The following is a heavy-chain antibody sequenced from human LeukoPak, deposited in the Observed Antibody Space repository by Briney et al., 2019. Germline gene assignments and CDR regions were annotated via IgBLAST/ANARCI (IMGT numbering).Heavy chain of an antibody. CDR2: IYSGGDT. CDR1: GFSVSTNY. J-gene: IGHJ4*02. V-gene: IGHV3-66*01. D-gene: IGHD2-15*01. CDR3: ARVRVAGGADYFDY. Sequence: PGGSLRLSCAASGFSVSTNYMSWVRQTPGKGLEWVSIIYSGGDTFYAGSEKGRFTISRDNSKNTLFLQMNSLRADDTAVYYCARVRVAGGADYFDYWGQGTLVTVSS.